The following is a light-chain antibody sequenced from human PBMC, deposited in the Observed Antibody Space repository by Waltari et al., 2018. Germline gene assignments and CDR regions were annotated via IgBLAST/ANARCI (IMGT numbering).Light chain of an antibody. CDR1: SRDVGGYNY. J-gene: IGLJ2*01. Sequence: QSALTQPRSVSGSPGQSVSISCTGTSRDVGGYNYVSWYRQHPGKAPTMIIFDVNKRPAGGPDRLSGSKSGNTASLTIAGLQAEDEADYYCCSYAGTSSLTFGGGTQLTVL. CDR3: CSYAGTSSLT. V-gene: IGLV2-11*01. CDR2: DVN.